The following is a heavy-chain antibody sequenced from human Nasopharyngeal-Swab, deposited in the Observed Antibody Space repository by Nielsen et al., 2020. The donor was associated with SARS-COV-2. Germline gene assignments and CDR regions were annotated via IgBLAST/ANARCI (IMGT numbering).Heavy chain of an antibody. J-gene: IGHJ3*01. Sequence: ASVKVSCKASGYTFTGYGMSWVRQAPGRGLEWMGWIRMYNGKTHYAQKFQGRVTMSTDTSTNTAHMELKSLTSDDTAVYFCARDRSLLPAANGALDVWGQGTTVTISS. V-gene: IGHV1-18*01. D-gene: IGHD6-13*01. CDR1: GYTFTGYG. CDR3: ARDRSLLPAANGALDV. CDR2: IRMYNGKT.